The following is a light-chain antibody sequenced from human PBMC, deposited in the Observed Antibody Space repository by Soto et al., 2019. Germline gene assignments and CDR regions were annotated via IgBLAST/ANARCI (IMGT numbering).Light chain of an antibody. CDR2: WAS. CDR3: QQDYSTPLT. CDR1: QSVLYSANNKNY. Sequence: DIVMTQSPDSLAVSLGERATINCKSSQSVLYSANNKNYLAWYQQKPGQPPKLLIYWASTRESGVPDRFSGSGSGTDVTLTISSLHAEDGAVSYCQQDYSTPLTFGGGTKVEIK. J-gene: IGKJ4*01. V-gene: IGKV4-1*01.